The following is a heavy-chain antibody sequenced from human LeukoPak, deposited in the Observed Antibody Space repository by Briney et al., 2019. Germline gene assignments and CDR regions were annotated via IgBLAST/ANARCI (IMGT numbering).Heavy chain of an antibody. V-gene: IGHV3-23*01. D-gene: IGHD3-9*01. CDR2: ISVSGGST. CDR3: AKFYYDILTGPPIAFDI. J-gene: IGHJ3*02. CDR1: GFTFSSYV. Sequence: GGSLRLSCAASGFTFSSYVMNWVRQAPGKGLEWASDISVSGGSTHYADSVKGRFTISRDNSKNTLYLQMNSLRAEDTAVYYCAKFYYDILTGPPIAFDIWGQGTMVTVSS.